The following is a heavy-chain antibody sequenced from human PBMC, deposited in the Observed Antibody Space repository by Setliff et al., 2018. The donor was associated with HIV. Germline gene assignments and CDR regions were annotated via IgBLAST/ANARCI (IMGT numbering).Heavy chain of an antibody. CDR3: ARDRYGGTYDAFEI. J-gene: IGHJ3*02. D-gene: IGHD1-26*01. V-gene: IGHV4-38-2*02. Sequence: SETLSLTCAVSGYSVSSGYFWGWIRQPPGKGLEWIGSIFHTGSTYYNPSLKSRVTISVDTSKKQFYLKLSSVTAADTAVYYCARDRYGGTYDAFEIWGQGTMVTVSS. CDR2: IFHTGST. CDR1: GYSVSSGYF.